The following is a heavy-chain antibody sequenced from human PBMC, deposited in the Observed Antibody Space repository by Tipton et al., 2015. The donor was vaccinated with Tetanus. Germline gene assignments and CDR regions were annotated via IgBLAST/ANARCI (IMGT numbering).Heavy chain of an antibody. Sequence: RYTWNWIRQPPGKGLEWIGSVYHGGTIYTPSLKNRVTISVDRSRSHFSLNLTSVTAADTALYYCARGRNYGDYLDYWGQGSLVTVSS. CDR3: ARGRNYGDYLDY. V-gene: IGHV4-30-2*01. CDR2: VYHGGTI. D-gene: IGHD4-17*01. J-gene: IGHJ4*02. CDR1: RYT.